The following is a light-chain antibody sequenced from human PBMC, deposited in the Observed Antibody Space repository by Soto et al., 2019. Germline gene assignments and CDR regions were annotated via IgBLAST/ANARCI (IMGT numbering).Light chain of an antibody. CDR1: SSDVGSYNR. J-gene: IGLJ1*01. V-gene: IGLV2-18*02. Sequence: QSVLTQPASVSGSPGQSVTISCTGTSSDVGSYNRVSWYQQPPGTAPKLMIYEVNNRPSGVPDRFSGSKSGNTASLTITGLQAEDEADYYCNSYTSSNTYGFGTGTKVTVL. CDR2: EVN. CDR3: NSYTSSNTYG.